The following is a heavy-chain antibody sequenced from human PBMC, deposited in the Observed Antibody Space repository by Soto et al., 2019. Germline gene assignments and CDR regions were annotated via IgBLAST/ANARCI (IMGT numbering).Heavy chain of an antibody. CDR2: IGGIVGTT. Sequence: GVSLRLSCAASGFTFSSYPMSWVRQAPGKGLEWVSSIGGIVGTTYYADSVKGRFTITRGNSKNTLYLQMNSLRVEDTAVYYCAKANTIFGVDSYFYGMDVWGQGTTVTV. D-gene: IGHD3-3*01. J-gene: IGHJ6*02. CDR3: AKANTIFGVDSYFYGMDV. CDR1: GFTFSSYP. V-gene: IGHV3-23*01.